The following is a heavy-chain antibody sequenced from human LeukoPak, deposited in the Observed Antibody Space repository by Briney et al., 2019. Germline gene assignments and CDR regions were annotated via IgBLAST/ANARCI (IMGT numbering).Heavy chain of an antibody. Sequence: VSVKVSCKASGYTFSSYYMHWVRQAPGQGLEWMGIINPSGGSTSYAQKFQGRVTMTRDMSTSTVYMELSSLRSDDTAVYYCARQHYDFWSGYFYDAFDIWGQGTMVTVSS. V-gene: IGHV1-46*01. CDR1: GYTFSSYY. CDR3: ARQHYDFWSGYFYDAFDI. D-gene: IGHD3-3*01. CDR2: INPSGGST. J-gene: IGHJ3*02.